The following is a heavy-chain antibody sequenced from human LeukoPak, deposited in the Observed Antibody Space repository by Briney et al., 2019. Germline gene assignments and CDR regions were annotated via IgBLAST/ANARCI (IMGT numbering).Heavy chain of an antibody. CDR1: GGSISSYY. D-gene: IGHD3-22*01. CDR3: ARDRYYYDSSAMYFDD. CDR2: IHTSGST. V-gene: IGHV4-4*07. Sequence: SETLSLTCTVSGGSISSYYWSWIRQPAGKGLEWIGRIHTSGSTNYSPSLKSRVTMSVDTSKNQFSLKLSSVTAADTAVYYCARDRYYYDSSAMYFDDWGQGTLVTVSS. J-gene: IGHJ4*02.